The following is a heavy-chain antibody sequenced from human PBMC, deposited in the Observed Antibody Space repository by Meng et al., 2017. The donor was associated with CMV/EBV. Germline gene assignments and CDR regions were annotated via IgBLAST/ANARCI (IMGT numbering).Heavy chain of an antibody. Sequence: GESLKISCAASGFTFSSYEMNWVRQAPGKGLEWVSYISSSGSTIYYADSVKGRFTISRDNAKNSLYLQMNSLRAEDTAVYYCARDMVVPATASYYFYYWGHCTLLPLSS. CDR2: ISSSGSTI. J-gene: IGHJ4*01. CDR1: GFTFSSYE. V-gene: IGHV3-48*03. CDR3: ARDMVVPATASYYFYY. D-gene: IGHD2-2*01.